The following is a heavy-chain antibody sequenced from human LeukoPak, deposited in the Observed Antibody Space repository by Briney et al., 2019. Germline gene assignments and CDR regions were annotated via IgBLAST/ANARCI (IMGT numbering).Heavy chain of an antibody. V-gene: IGHV4-39*07. CDR2: IYYSGST. Sequence: SETLSLTCTVSGGSISSSSYYWGWIRQPPGKGLEWIGSIYYSGSTYYNPSLKSRVTISVDTSKNQFSLKLSSVTAADTAVYYCARATSPVAASYYMDVWGKGTTVTVSS. D-gene: IGHD2-15*01. CDR1: GGSISSSSYY. J-gene: IGHJ6*03. CDR3: ARATSPVAASYYMDV.